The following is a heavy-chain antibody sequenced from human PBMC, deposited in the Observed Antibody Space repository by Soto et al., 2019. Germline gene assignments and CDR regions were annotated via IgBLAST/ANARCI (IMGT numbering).Heavy chain of an antibody. J-gene: IGHJ4*02. V-gene: IGHV3-15*07. CDR3: TTAPDRWLPYDY. CDR1: GFTFSNAG. CDR2: IKSKTDGGTT. Sequence: PGGSLRLSCAASGFTFSNAGMNWVRQAPGKGLEWVGRIKSKTDGGTTDYAAPVKGRFTISRDDSKNTLYLQMNSLKTEDTAVYYCTTAPDRWLPYDYWGQGTLVTVSS. D-gene: IGHD6-19*01.